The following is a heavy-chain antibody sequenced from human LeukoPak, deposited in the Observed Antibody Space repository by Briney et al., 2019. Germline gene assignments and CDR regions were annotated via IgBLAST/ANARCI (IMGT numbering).Heavy chain of an antibody. CDR2: IYYSGST. Sequence: SETLSLTCTVSGGSISSYYWSWIRQPPGKGLEWIGYIYYSGSTNYNPSLKSRVTISVDTSKNQFSLKLSSVIAADTAAYYCAGGIMITFGGVIGLRYFQHWGQGTLVTVSS. J-gene: IGHJ1*01. CDR3: AGGIMITFGGVIGLRYFQH. V-gene: IGHV4-59*08. D-gene: IGHD3-16*02. CDR1: GGSISSYY.